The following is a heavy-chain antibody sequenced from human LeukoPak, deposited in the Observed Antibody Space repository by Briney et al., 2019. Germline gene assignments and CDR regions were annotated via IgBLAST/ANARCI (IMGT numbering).Heavy chain of an antibody. CDR2: IYTSGST. CDR1: GGSISSYY. D-gene: IGHD3-22*01. CDR3: ARDRGVYYYDSSGYLDAFDI. V-gene: IGHV4-4*07. J-gene: IGHJ3*02. Sequence: SETLSLTFTVSGGSISSYYWSWIRQPAGKGLEWIGRIYTSGSTNYNPSLKSRVTMSVDTSKNQFSLKLSSVTAADTAVYYCARDRGVYYYDSSGYLDAFDIWGQGTMVTVSS.